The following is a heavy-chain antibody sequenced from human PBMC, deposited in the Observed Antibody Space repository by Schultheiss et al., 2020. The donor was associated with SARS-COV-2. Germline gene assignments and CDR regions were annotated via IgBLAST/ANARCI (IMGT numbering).Heavy chain of an antibody. D-gene: IGHD4-23*01. V-gene: IGHV1-2*02. CDR1: GYTFTGYY. J-gene: IGHJ4*02. Sequence: ASVKVSCKASGYTFTGYYMHWVRQAPGQGLEWMGWINPNSGGTNYAQKFQGRVTMTRDTSISTAYMELSRLRSDDTAVYYCARGGGDYGGNSKRCDYWGQGTLVTVSS. CDR2: INPNSGGT. CDR3: ARGGGDYGGNSKRCDY.